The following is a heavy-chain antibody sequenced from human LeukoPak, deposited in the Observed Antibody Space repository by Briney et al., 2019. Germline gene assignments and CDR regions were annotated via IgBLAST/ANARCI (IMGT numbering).Heavy chain of an antibody. D-gene: IGHD2-21*01. Sequence: ASVQVSCKTSGYIFVHNGISWVRQAPGQGPEWMGWISAYYGDTKYAQKFQGRVTMTRDTSTSTVYMELRSPRSDDTAVYYCARDVVGSGDYWGQGTLVTVSS. V-gene: IGHV1-18*01. CDR3: ARDVVGSGDY. J-gene: IGHJ4*02. CDR2: ISAYYGDT. CDR1: GYIFVHNG.